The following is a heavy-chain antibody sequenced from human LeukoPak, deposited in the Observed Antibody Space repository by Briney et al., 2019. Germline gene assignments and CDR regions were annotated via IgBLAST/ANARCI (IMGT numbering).Heavy chain of an antibody. CDR3: AREAVTVVRGSIVNYGLDV. V-gene: IGHV3-30-3*01. CDR2: LSSDGSKT. CDR1: GFTVSTNI. J-gene: IGHJ6*02. D-gene: IGHD3-10*01. Sequence: GGSLRLSCAASGFTVSTNIVHWVRQAPGKGLEWVAILSSDGSKTNYADSVKGRFTISRDTSTNTVYLQMNSLRPDDTGVYYCAREAVTVVRGSIVNYGLDVWGPGTTVTVSS.